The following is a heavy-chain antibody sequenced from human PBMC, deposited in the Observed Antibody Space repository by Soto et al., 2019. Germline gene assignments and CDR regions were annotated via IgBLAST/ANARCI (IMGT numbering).Heavy chain of an antibody. J-gene: IGHJ4*02. CDR3: ASSRWGHWLLSSPLDY. CDR2: INPSGGST. D-gene: IGHD3-9*01. CDR1: GYTFTSYY. V-gene: IGHV1-46*01. Sequence: ASVKVSCKASGYTFTSYYMHWVRQAPGQGLEWMGIINPSGGSTSYAQKFQGRVTMTRDTSTSTVYMELSSLRSEDTAVYYCASSRWGHWLLSSPLDYWGQGTLVTVSS.